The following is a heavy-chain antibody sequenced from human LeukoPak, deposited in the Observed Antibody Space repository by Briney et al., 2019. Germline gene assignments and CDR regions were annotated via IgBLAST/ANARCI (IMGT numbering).Heavy chain of an antibody. J-gene: IGHJ3*02. D-gene: IGHD2-2*01. CDR3: ARDCSSTSCSDAFDI. Sequence: GGSLRLSCAASGFTFSDYYMSWIRQAPGKGLEWVSYISSSGSTIYYADSVKGRFTISRDNAKNSLYLRMNSLRAEDTAVYYCARDCSSTSCSDAFDIWGQGTMVTVSS. CDR1: GFTFSDYY. V-gene: IGHV3-11*01. CDR2: ISSSGSTI.